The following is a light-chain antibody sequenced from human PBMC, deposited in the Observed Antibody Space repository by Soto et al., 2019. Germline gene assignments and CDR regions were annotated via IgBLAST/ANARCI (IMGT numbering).Light chain of an antibody. CDR2: LGS. Sequence: DIVMTQSPLSLPVTPGEPASISCRSSQSLLHSNGYNSLDWYLQKPGQSPQLLIYLGSNRASGVPERSSGSGSGTDFTLKISRVEAEDVGVYYCMQALQAPWTFGQGTKVEIK. CDR1: QSLLHSNGYNS. V-gene: IGKV2-28*01. J-gene: IGKJ1*01. CDR3: MQALQAPWT.